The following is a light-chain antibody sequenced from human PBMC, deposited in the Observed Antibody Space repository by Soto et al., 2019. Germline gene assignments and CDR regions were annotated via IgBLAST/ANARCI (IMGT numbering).Light chain of an antibody. CDR1: PSDIGAYNY. V-gene: IGLV2-14*03. CDR3: GSYTISSTLMI. Sequence: QSALTQPASVSGSPGQSITTSCSGTPSDIGAYNYVSWYQHLPGKAPKVIIYDVTNRPSGVSSRFSGSKSGITASLTISGLQAEDEANYYCGSYTISSTLMIFGGGTKLTVL. CDR2: DVT. J-gene: IGLJ2*01.